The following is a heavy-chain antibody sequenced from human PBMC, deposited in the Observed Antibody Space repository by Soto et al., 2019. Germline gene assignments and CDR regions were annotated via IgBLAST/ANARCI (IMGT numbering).Heavy chain of an antibody. V-gene: IGHV3-30-3*01. CDR2: ISYDGSNK. CDR1: GFTFSSYA. CDR3: ARHDCISTSCYYYYYYSMDV. D-gene: IGHD2-2*01. J-gene: IGHJ6*02. Sequence: GGSLRLSCAASGFTFSSYAMHWVRQAPGKGLEWVAVISYDGSNKYYADSVKGRFTISRDNSKNTLYLQMNSLRAEDTAVYYCARHDCISTSCYYYYYYSMDVWGQGTTVTAP.